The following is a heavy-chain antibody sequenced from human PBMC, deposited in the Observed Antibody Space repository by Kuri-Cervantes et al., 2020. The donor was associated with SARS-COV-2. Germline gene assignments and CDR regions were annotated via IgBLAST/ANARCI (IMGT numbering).Heavy chain of an antibody. CDR3: YCAPKEGFDS. CDR1: GYTFTGYY. J-gene: IGHJ4*02. V-gene: IGHV1-2*02. D-gene: IGHD2-21*01. CDR2: INPNSGGT. Sequence: ASVKVSCKASGYTFTGYYMHWVRQAPGQGLEWMGWINPNSGGTNYAQKFQGRVTMTRDTSISTAYMELSSLTSDDTAIYYCYCAPKEGFDSWGQGTLVTVSS.